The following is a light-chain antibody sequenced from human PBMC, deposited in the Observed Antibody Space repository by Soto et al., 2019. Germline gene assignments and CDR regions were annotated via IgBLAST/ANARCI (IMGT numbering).Light chain of an antibody. V-gene: IGKV3-20*01. CDR1: QSVSSSY. J-gene: IGKJ1*01. CDR3: QQYGSSPGWT. Sequence: EIVFTQAPGTLSLSPGERATLSCRASQSVSSSYLAWYQQKPGQAPRLLIYGASSRATGIPDRFSGSGPGTDFTLTISRLEPEDFAVYYCQQYGSSPGWTLGQGTKVDIK. CDR2: GAS.